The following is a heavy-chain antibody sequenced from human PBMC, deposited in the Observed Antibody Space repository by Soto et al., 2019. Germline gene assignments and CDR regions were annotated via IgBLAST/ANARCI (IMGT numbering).Heavy chain of an antibody. CDR1: GFTFSSYS. CDR3: ARDLRLGGYYDSSNHYYYYGMDV. Sequence: QPGGSLRLSCAASGFTFSSYSMNWVRQAPGKGLEWVSYISSSSSTIYYADSVKGRFTISRDNAKNSLYLQMNSLRGEDTAVYYCARDLRLGGYYDSSNHYYYYGMDVWGQGTTVTVSS. D-gene: IGHD3-16*01. V-gene: IGHV3-48*01. CDR2: ISSSSSTI. J-gene: IGHJ6*02.